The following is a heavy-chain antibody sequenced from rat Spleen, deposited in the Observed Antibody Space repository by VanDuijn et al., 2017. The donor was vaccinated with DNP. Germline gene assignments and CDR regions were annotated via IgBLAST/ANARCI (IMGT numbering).Heavy chain of an antibody. J-gene: IGHJ2*01. CDR3: ATHGVGSSPFDY. CDR1: GFTFSDYN. D-gene: IGHD1-3*01. CDR2: IIYDGSRT. V-gene: IGHV5S10*01. Sequence: EVQLVESGGGLEQPGRSLKLSCAASGFTFSDYNVAWVRQAPKKGLEWVATIIYDGSRTYHRDSVKGRFTISRDNAKSTLYLQMDSLRSEDTATYYCATHGVGSSPFDYWGQGVMVTVSS.